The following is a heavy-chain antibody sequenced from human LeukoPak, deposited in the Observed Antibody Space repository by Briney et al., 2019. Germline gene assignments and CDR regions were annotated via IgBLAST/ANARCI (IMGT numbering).Heavy chain of an antibody. J-gene: IGHJ4*02. Sequence: QPGGSLRLSCSASGFTFSSYAMHWVRQAPGKGLEYVSAISSNGGSTYYADSVKGRFTTSRDNSKNTLYLQMSSLRAEDTAVYYCVKDLRPGIAVAGVFDYWGQGTLVTVSS. CDR1: GFTFSSYA. CDR2: ISSNGGST. D-gene: IGHD6-19*01. V-gene: IGHV3-64D*06. CDR3: VKDLRPGIAVAGVFDY.